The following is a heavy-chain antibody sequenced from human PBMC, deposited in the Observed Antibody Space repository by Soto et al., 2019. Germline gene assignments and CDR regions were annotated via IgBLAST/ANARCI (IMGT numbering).Heavy chain of an antibody. Sequence: SETLSLTCTVSGGSISSSNYYWGWIRQPPGKGLEWLGNIYYSGSTYYNPSLESRVTISVGTSRNQFSLELSSVTAADTAVYYCARHKGTIAAPGPIDYWGQGTLVTVSS. D-gene: IGHD6-13*01. V-gene: IGHV4-39*01. CDR2: IYYSGST. CDR1: GGSISSSNYY. J-gene: IGHJ4*02. CDR3: ARHKGTIAAPGPIDY.